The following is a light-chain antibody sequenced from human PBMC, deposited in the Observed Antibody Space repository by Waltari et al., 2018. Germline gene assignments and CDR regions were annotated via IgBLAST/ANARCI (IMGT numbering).Light chain of an antibody. CDR2: RNN. J-gene: IGLJ3*02. CDR1: SPNSRENS. Sequence: QSVLAQPPSASGATGQRVTIPCSGSSPNSRENSVYVYQKFPGTAPKLLINRNNQRPAGVPDRFSGSKSGTSAYLASSGLRSEDESDFYCATWDVSLSGPVFGGGTKLTVL. CDR3: ATWDVSLSGPV. V-gene: IGLV1-47*01.